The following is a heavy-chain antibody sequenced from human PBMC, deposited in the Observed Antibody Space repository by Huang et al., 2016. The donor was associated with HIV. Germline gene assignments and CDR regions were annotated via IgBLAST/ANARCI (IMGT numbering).Heavy chain of an antibody. CDR1: GGSVNSGYYY. D-gene: IGHD3-16*01. V-gene: IGHV4-39*01. J-gene: IGHJ3*01. Sequence: QLQLQESGPGLVRPSETLSLTCSVSGGSVNSGYYYWGWIRQPPGRGLEWIARGFYGGNTCYMPSRKSRVSMSVDTSEKRFSLNLSSVTAADTAVYFCARLPFDYVWGTQRQTALDELDVWGQGTMVTVSS. CDR2: GFYGGNT. CDR3: ARLPFDYVWGTQRQTALDELDV.